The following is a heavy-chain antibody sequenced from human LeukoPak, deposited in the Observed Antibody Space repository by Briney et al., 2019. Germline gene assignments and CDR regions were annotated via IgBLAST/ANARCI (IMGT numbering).Heavy chain of an antibody. CDR2: IKQDGSEK. CDR1: GFTFSNAW. Sequence: GGSLRLSCAASGFTFSNAWMSWVRQAPGKGLEWVANIKQDGSEKYYVDSVKGRFTISRDNSKNTLYLQINSLRAEDTAVYYCAKASSGYPPLYYFDSWGQGALVTVSS. V-gene: IGHV3-7*03. D-gene: IGHD3-22*01. J-gene: IGHJ4*02. CDR3: AKASSGYPPLYYFDS.